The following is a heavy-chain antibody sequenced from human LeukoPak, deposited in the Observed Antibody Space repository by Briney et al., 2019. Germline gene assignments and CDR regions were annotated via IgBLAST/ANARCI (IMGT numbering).Heavy chain of an antibody. CDR1: GGSISSGSYY. J-gene: IGHJ4*02. D-gene: IGHD5-24*01. V-gene: IGHV4-61*02. Sequence: SQTLSLTCTVSGGSISSGSYYRSWIRQPAGKGLEWIGRIYTSGSTNYNPSLKSRVTISVDTSKNQFSLKLSSVTAADTAVYYCARGVRKGRDGYNQKYYNDYWGQGTLVTVSS. CDR3: ARGVRKGRDGYNQKYYNDY. CDR2: IYTSGST.